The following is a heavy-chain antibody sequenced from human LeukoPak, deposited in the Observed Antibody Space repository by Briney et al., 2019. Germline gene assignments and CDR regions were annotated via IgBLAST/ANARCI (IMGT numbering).Heavy chain of an antibody. CDR1: GFAFSSYT. D-gene: IGHD2-21*02. V-gene: IGHV3-23*01. J-gene: IGHJ4*02. CDR2: ITGSGDST. Sequence: GVSLRLSCGASGFAFSSYTMGWVRQAPGKGLEWVSAITGSGDSTYYADSVKGRFTISRDNSKNTLYLQMNSLRAEDTAVYHCAKKTSYCGGDCFPYYFDHWGQGTLVTVSS. CDR3: AKKTSYCGGDCFPYYFDH.